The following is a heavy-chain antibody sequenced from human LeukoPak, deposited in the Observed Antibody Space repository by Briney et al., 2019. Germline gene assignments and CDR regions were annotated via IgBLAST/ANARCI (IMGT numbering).Heavy chain of an antibody. CDR3: AREGVEMATITSYYYYYYMDV. D-gene: IGHD5-24*01. Sequence: GGSLRLSCAASGFTFSSYGMHWVRQAPGKGLEWVAFIRYDGSNKYYADSVKGRFTISRDNSKNTLYLQMNSLRAEDTAVYYCAREGVEMATITSYYYYYYMDVWGKGTTVTVSS. J-gene: IGHJ6*03. V-gene: IGHV3-30*02. CDR1: GFTFSSYG. CDR2: IRYDGSNK.